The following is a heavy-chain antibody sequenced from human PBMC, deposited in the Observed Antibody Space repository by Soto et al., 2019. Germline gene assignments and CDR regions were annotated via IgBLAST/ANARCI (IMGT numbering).Heavy chain of an antibody. D-gene: IGHD3-3*01. CDR2: ISYDGSNK. J-gene: IGHJ4*02. Sequence: GGSLRLSCAASGFTFSSYGMHWVRQAPGKGLEWVAVISYDGSNKYYADSVKGRFTISRDNSKNTLYLQMNSLRAEDTAVYYCAKGSDFWSGYYFDYWGQGTLVTVSS. CDR3: AKGSDFWSGYYFDY. V-gene: IGHV3-30*18. CDR1: GFTFSSYG.